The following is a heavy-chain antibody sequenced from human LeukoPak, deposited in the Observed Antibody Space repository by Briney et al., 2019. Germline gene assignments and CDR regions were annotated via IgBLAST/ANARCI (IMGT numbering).Heavy chain of an antibody. J-gene: IGHJ4*02. V-gene: IGHV4-59*01. D-gene: IGHD3-10*01. CDR3: ARGTYYYGSGSYPFDY. CDR2: IYYSGST. Sequence: SETLSLTCTVSGGSISSYYWSWIRQPPGKGLEWIGYIYYSGSTNYNPSLKSRVTISVDTSKNQFSLKLSSVTAADTAVYYCARGTYYYGSGSYPFDYWGQGTLVTASS. CDR1: GGSISSYY.